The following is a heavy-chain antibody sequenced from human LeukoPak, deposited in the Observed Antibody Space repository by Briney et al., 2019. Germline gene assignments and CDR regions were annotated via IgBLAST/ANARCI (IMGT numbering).Heavy chain of an antibody. J-gene: IGHJ4*02. CDR2: IYYSGST. V-gene: IGHV4-59*01. CDR1: GGSISSYY. CDR3: ARVVLAAGLRDYFDY. Sequence: PSETLSLTCTVSGGSISSYYWSWIRQPPGKGLEWIGYIYYSGSTNYNPSLKSRVTISVDTSKNQFSLKLSSVTAADTAVYYCARVVLAAGLRDYFDYWGQGTLVTVSS. D-gene: IGHD2-15*01.